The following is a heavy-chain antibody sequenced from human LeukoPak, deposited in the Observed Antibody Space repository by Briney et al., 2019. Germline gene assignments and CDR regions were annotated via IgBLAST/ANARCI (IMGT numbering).Heavy chain of an antibody. CDR2: IRSKVNSYTT. J-gene: IGHJ5*02. Sequence: TGGSLRLSCAASGFTFSSYAMSWVRQAPGKVLEWVGRIRSKVNSYTTEYAASVKGRFTISRDDSKNSLYVQMNSLKTEDTAVYYCARGRRLQNRNWFDLWGQGTLVTVSS. V-gene: IGHV3-72*01. CDR3: ARGRRLQNRNWFDL. D-gene: IGHD4-11*01. CDR1: GFTFSSYA.